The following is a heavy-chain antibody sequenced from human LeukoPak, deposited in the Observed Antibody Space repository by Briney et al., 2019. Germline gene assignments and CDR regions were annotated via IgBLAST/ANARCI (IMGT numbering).Heavy chain of an antibody. CDR1: GGSISSYY. D-gene: IGHD3-10*01. J-gene: IGHJ3*02. CDR3: ARQPMVRGVNTRDDAFDI. V-gene: IGHV4-59*08. CDR2: IYYSGST. Sequence: PSETLSLTCTVSGGSISSYYWSWIRQPPGKGLEWTGYIYYSGSTNYNPSLKSRVTISVDTSKNQFSLKLSSVTAADTAVYYCARQPMVRGVNTRDDAFDIWGQGTMVTVSS.